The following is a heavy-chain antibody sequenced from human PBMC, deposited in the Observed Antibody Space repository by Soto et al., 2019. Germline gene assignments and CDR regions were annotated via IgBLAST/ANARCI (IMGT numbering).Heavy chain of an antibody. CDR2: IYYSGST. CDR1: GGSISSSSYY. J-gene: IGHJ4*02. D-gene: IGHD6-13*01. CDR3: ARRQSSSWYGL. V-gene: IGHV4-39*01. Sequence: QLKLQESGPGLVKPSETLSLTCTVSGGSISSSSYYWGWIRQPPGKGLEWIGSIYYSGSTYYNPSLKSRVTISVDTSNNQFSLKLRSVTAADTAVYYCARRQSSSWYGLWGQGTLVTVSS.